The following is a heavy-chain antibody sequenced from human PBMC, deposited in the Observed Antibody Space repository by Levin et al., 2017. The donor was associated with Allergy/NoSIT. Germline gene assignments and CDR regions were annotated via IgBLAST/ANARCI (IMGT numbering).Heavy chain of an antibody. V-gene: IGHV1-69*13. CDR3: ARGVRFYYDSSGYYQGTFDY. CDR2: IIPIFGTA. D-gene: IGHD3-22*01. J-gene: IGHJ4*02. Sequence: SVKVSCKASGGTFSSYAISWVRQAPGQGLEWMGGIIPIFGTANYAQKFQGRVTITADESTSTAYMELSSLRSEDTAVYYCARGVRFYYDSSGYYQGTFDYWGQGTLVTVSS. CDR1: GGTFSSYA.